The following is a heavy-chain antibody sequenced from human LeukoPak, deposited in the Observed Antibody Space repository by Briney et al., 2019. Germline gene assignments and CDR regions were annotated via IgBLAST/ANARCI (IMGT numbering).Heavy chain of an antibody. CDR1: GGSFSGYY. V-gene: IGHV4-34*01. CDR3: ASPVVVVPAAIRNYYYYMDV. CDR2: INHSGST. D-gene: IGHD2-2*01. Sequence: SSETLSLTCAVYGGSFSGYYWSWIRQPPGKGLEWIGEINHSGSTNYNPSLKSRVTISVDTSKNQFSLKLSSVTAADTAVYYCASPVVVVPAAIRNYYYYMDVWGKGTTVTVSS. J-gene: IGHJ6*03.